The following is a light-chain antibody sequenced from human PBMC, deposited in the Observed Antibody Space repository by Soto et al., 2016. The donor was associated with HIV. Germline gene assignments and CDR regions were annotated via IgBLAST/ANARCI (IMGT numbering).Light chain of an antibody. CDR2: KVS. CDR1: QSVNDW. V-gene: IGKV1-5*03. Sequence: DIQMTQSPSSLSLSIGDRVSITCRASQSVNDWLAWYQQKPGTPPSLLIYKVSTLESGVPSRFSGVGFGTDFTLTISTLQPEDSAIYYCQQYNTPPWTFGQGTKVEI. CDR3: QQYNTPPWT. J-gene: IGKJ1*01.